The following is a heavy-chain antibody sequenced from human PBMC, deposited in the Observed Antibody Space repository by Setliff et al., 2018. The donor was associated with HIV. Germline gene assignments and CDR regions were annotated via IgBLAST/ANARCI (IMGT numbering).Heavy chain of an antibody. D-gene: IGHD1-26*01. CDR2: IYYSGGT. CDR1: GGSISSHY. J-gene: IGHJ4*02. V-gene: IGHV4-59*11. CDR3: ARDRVGLLSY. Sequence: SETLSLTCTVSGGSISSHYWSWIRQPPGKGLEWIGSIYYSGGTNYNPSLKSRVTISVDTSKNQFSLKLSSVTAADTAVYYCARDRVGLLSYWGQGTLVTVSS.